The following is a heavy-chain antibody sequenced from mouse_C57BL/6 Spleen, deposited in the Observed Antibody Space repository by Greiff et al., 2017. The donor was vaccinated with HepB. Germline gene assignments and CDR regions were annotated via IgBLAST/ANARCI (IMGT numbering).Heavy chain of an antibody. CDR1: GFTFSNYW. CDR2: IRLKSDNYAT. CDR3: TPLEWLPLYFDY. Sequence: DVQLQESGGGLVQPGGSMKLSCVASGFTFSNYWMNWVRQSPEKGLEWVAQIRLKSDNYATHYAESVKGRFTISRDDSKSSVYLQMNNLRAEDTGIYYCTPLEWLPLYFDYWGQGTTLTVSS. V-gene: IGHV6-3*01. J-gene: IGHJ2*01. D-gene: IGHD2-2*01.